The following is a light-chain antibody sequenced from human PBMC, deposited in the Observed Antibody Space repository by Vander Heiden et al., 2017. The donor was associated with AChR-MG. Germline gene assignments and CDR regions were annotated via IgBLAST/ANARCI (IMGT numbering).Light chain of an antibody. CDR1: QSLLYSNGYNY. CDR2: LGS. V-gene: IGKV2-28*01. Sequence: DIVMTQSPLSLPVTPGEPASISCRPSQSLLYSNGYNYLDWYLQKPGQSPQLLIYLGSNRASGVPDRFSGSGSGTDFTLKISRVEAEDVGIYYCMQAVQAFTFGPGTKVDVK. CDR3: MQAVQAFT. J-gene: IGKJ3*01.